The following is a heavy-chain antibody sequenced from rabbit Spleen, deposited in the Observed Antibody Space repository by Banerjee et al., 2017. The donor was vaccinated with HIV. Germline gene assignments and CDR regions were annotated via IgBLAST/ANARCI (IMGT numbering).Heavy chain of an antibody. D-gene: IGHD8-1*01. J-gene: IGHJ6*01. Sequence: QLLEESGGDLVKPGASPILTCTASGFTLSTYWICWVRQAPGKGLEWIGCIYTGDGSTYYASWAKGRFTISKPSSTTVTLQMTSLTAADTATYFCARDTGSSFSSYGMDLWGPGTLVTVS. CDR1: GFTLSTYW. V-gene: IGHV1S40*01. CDR3: ARDTGSSFSSYGMDL. CDR2: IYTGDGST.